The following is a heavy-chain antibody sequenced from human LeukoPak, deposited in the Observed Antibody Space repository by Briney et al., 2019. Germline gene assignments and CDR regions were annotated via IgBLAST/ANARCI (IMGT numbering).Heavy chain of an antibody. CDR1: GGSISSYY. Sequence: SETLSLTCTVSGGSISSYYWSWIRQPPGKGLEWIGYIYYSGSTNYNPSLKSRVTISVDTSKNQFSLKLSSVTAADTAVYCCAGGPYYYYGMDVWGQGTTVTVSS. V-gene: IGHV4-59*08. J-gene: IGHJ6*02. CDR3: AGGPYYYYGMDV. CDR2: IYYSGST.